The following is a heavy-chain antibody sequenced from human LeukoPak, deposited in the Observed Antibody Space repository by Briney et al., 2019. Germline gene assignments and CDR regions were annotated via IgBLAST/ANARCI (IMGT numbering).Heavy chain of an antibody. Sequence: GGSLRLPCAASGFTFSSYAMSWVRQAPGKGLEWVSAISGSGGSTYYADSVKGRFTISRDNSKNTLCLQMNSLTVEDTALYYCTRVTSWRTGFDYWGQGTLVTVSS. CDR3: TRVTSWRTGFDY. CDR1: GFTFSSYA. V-gene: IGHV3-23*01. D-gene: IGHD1-1*01. J-gene: IGHJ4*02. CDR2: ISGSGGST.